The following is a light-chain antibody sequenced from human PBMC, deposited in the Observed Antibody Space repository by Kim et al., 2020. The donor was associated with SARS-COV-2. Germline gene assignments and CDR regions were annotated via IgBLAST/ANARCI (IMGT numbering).Light chain of an antibody. CDR3: AAWDDSLNGYV. Sequence: GQRVTISCSGSSSNIGSNTVNWYQQLPGTAPKLLIYSNDERPSGVPGRFSGSKSGTSASLAISGLQSEDEADYHCAAWDDSLNGYVFGTGTKVTV. CDR1: SSNIGSNT. J-gene: IGLJ1*01. CDR2: SND. V-gene: IGLV1-44*01.